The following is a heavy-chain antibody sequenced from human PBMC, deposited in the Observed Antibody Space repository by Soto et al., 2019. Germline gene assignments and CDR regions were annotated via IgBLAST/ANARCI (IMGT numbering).Heavy chain of an antibody. CDR2: ISGSGRST. CDR3: AKAIVATALYYFDY. J-gene: IGHJ4*02. D-gene: IGHD5-12*01. Sequence: GGSLRLSCEASGFTFTNAMSWVRQAPGKGLEWVSAISGSGRSTYYAHSVKGRFTISRDNSKNTLYLQMNSLRAEDTAVYYCAKAIVATALYYFDYWGQGTLVTVSS. V-gene: IGHV3-23*01. CDR1: GFTFTNA.